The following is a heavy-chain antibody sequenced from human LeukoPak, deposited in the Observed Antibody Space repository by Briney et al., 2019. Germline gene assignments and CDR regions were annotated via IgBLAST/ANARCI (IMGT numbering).Heavy chain of an antibody. CDR2: IRYDGSNK. Sequence: LPGGSLRLSCAVSGFTFSSYGMHWVRQAPGKGLEWVSFIRYDGSNKYYADSVKGRFTISRDNSKNTLYLQMNSLRAEDTAVYYCAKDFSMDSGLFDYWGQGTLVTVSS. CDR3: AKDFSMDSGLFDY. J-gene: IGHJ4*02. D-gene: IGHD2-2*03. V-gene: IGHV3-30*02. CDR1: GFTFSSYG.